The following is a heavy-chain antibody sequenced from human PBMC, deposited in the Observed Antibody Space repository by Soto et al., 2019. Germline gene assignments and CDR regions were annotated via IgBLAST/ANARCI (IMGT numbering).Heavy chain of an antibody. CDR2: IIPIFGTA. V-gene: IGHV1-69*13. CDR1: GGTFSSSA. CDR3: ARGSDSEWLLLWHYGMDV. J-gene: IGHJ6*02. Sequence: SVKVSCKASGGTFSSSAISWVRQAPGQGLEWMGGIIPIFGTANYAQKFQGRVTITADESTSTAYMELSSLRSEDTAVYYCARGSDSEWLLLWHYGMDVWGQGTTVPVSS. D-gene: IGHD3-3*01.